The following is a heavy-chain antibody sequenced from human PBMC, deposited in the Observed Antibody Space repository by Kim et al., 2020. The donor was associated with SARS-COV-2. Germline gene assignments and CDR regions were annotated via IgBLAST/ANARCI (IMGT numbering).Heavy chain of an antibody. Sequence: GGSLRLSCAASGFTFSSYWMSWVRQAPGKGLEWVANIKQDGSEKYYVDSVKGRFTISRDNAKNSLYLQMNSLRAEDTAIYYCARVEYASIPVCLFDYWGQGTLVTVSS. CDR3: ARVEYASIPVCLFDY. CDR2: IKQDGSEK. V-gene: IGHV3-7*04. CDR1: GFTFSSYW. J-gene: IGHJ4*02. D-gene: IGHD3-22*01.